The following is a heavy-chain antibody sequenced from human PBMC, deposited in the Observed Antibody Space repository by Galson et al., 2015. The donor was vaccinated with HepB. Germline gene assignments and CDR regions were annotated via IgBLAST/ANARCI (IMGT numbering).Heavy chain of an antibody. CDR1: AFTFINYA. D-gene: IGHD1-1*01. Sequence: SLRLSCAGSAFTFINYAMSWVRQAPGKGLEWVSEISGSGGSTFYADSVKGRFTISRDNSKNTVYMQMNSLRVEDTAVYYCAKGLDDWYFDLWGRGTLVTVSS. J-gene: IGHJ2*01. CDR2: ISGSGGST. CDR3: AKGLDDWYFDL. V-gene: IGHV3-23*01.